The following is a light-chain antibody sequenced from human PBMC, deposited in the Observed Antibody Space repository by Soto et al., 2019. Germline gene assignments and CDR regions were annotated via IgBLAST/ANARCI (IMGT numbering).Light chain of an antibody. Sequence: EIVLTQSPATLSLSPGERATLSCRASQSVSNYLAWYQQRPGQAPRLLIYDASKRATDIPARFSGSGSGTDFTLTISSLEPEDFALHHCQQRSDWPAITFGQGTRLEIK. V-gene: IGKV3-11*01. CDR2: DAS. J-gene: IGKJ5*01. CDR3: QQRSDWPAIT. CDR1: QSVSNY.